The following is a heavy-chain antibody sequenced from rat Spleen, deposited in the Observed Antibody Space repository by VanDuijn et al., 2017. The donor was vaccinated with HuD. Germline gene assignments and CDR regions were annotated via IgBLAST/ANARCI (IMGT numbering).Heavy chain of an antibody. CDR1: GYTFPSNH. V-gene: IGHV1-47*01. CDR3: ARNWYFDF. J-gene: IGHJ1*01. Sequence: QVHLQQSGAELVKPGTSVKLSCKASGYTFPSNHMNWIKQTTGQGLEWIGIINPGSGGTAYNVKFKGKATMTVDTSSSTAFMHLRSRTPEDSAVYYCARNWYFDFWGPGTMVTVSS. CDR2: INPGSGGT.